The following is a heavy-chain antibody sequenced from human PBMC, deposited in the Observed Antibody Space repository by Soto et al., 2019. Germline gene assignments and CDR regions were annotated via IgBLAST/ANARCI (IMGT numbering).Heavy chain of an antibody. CDR1: GGTFSSYA. Sequence: SVKVSCKASGGTFSSYAISWVRQAPGQGLEWTGGIIPIFGTANYAQKFQGRVTITADESTSTAYMELSSLRSEDTAVYYCAREEDRYCSSTSCYFDYWGQGTLVTVSS. CDR2: IIPIFGTA. V-gene: IGHV1-69*13. D-gene: IGHD2-2*01. CDR3: AREEDRYCSSTSCYFDY. J-gene: IGHJ4*02.